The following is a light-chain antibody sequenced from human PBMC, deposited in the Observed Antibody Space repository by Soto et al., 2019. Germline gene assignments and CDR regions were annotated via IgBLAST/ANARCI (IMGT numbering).Light chain of an antibody. V-gene: IGLV6-57*02. CDR3: QSYDGSNPDVV. J-gene: IGLJ2*01. CDR1: SGRIATNY. Sequence: NFMLTQPHSVSESPGKTVTISCTGSSGRIATNYVQWYQQRPGSAPTTVIYEDTQRPSGVPERFSGSIDSSSNSASLTISGLQTEDEADYYCQSYDGSNPDVVFGGATKVTVL. CDR2: EDT.